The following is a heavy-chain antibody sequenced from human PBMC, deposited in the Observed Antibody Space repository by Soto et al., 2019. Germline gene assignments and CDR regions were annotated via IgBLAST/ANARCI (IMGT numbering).Heavy chain of an antibody. D-gene: IGHD2-15*01. J-gene: IGHJ5*02. Sequence: SETLSLTCTVSGGSISRDYLSWIRQSPGKGTEWIWYIYYSGSTNYNPSLKSRVTISVDTSKNQFSLKLSSVTAADPAVYYCARAAYNKTKGYCSGGSCYAPTFWVDPWGKGTLVTVST. V-gene: IGHV4-59*01. CDR3: ARAAYNKTKGYCSGGSCYAPTFWVDP. CDR1: GGSISRDY. CDR2: IYYSGST.